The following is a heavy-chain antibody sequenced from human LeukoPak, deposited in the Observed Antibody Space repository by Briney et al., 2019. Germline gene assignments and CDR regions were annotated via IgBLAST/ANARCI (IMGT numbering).Heavy chain of an antibody. CDR2: IKQDGSEN. Sequence: PGGSLRLSCAASDFTFSDYWMSWVRQAPGKGLEWVATIKQDGSENYYVDSMKGRFTISRDNAKNSVYLQMNSLGAEDTAVYYCARDSVYQGATGFDYWGQGTLVTVSS. CDR1: DFTFSDYW. CDR3: ARDSVYQGATGFDY. J-gene: IGHJ4*02. V-gene: IGHV3-7*05. D-gene: IGHD1-26*01.